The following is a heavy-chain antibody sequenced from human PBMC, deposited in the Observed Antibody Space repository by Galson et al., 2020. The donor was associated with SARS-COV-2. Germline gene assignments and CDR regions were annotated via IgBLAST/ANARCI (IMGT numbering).Heavy chain of an antibody. J-gene: IGHJ4*02. Sequence: AWMTWVRQAPGKGLEWVGRVKSRADGGAREYAAPVKGRFTVSRDDSKNTVYLQMNSLKAEDTAVYYCATGGLDYWGQGTLVTVSS. CDR2: VKSRADGGAR. CDR1: AW. D-gene: IGHD3-16*01. CDR3: ATGGLDY. V-gene: IGHV3-15*01.